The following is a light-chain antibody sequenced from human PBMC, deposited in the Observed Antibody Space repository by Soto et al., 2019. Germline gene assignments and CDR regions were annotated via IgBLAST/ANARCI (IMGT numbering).Light chain of an antibody. Sequence: EVGLTHSPGTLPLSPGERATLSCRASQIVNNNYLAWYQQKPGQAPRLVIYAASSRATGVPDRFSGSGSGTDFTLTISRLEPEDFAVYYCQQYAKAPLTFGQGTKVDIK. CDR1: QIVNNNY. CDR2: AAS. CDR3: QQYAKAPLT. V-gene: IGKV3-20*01. J-gene: IGKJ1*01.